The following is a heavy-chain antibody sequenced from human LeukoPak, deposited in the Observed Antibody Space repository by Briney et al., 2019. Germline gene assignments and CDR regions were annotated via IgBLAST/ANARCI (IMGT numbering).Heavy chain of an antibody. V-gene: IGHV1-69*05. J-gene: IGHJ3*02. CDR1: GYTFTSYD. CDR2: ITPIFGTA. CDR3: ARHGGITIFGVAQPGGAFDI. D-gene: IGHD3-3*01. Sequence: SVKVSCKASGYTFTSYDISWVRQAPGQGLEWMGGITPIFGTANYAQKFQGRVTITTGESTSTAYMELTSLKSEDTAVYYCARHGGITIFGVAQPGGAFDIWGQGTMVTVSP.